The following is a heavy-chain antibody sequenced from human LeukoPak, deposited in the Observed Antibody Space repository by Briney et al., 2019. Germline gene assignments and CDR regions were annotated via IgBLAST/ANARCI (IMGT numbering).Heavy chain of an antibody. CDR3: ARGSFGVFDY. J-gene: IGHJ4*02. CDR1: GITFSSYS. CDR2: ISSSGSTK. Sequence: GGSLRLSCGASGITFSSYSMNWVRQAPGKGLEWVSYISSSGSTKYYADSVKGRFTISRDNARNSLYLQMNGLRDEDTAVYYCARGSFGVFDYWGQGILVTVSS. D-gene: IGHD3-10*01. V-gene: IGHV3-48*02.